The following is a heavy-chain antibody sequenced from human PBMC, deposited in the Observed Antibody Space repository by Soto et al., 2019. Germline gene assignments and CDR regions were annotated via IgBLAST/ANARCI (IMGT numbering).Heavy chain of an antibody. CDR1: GFTFSDYA. Sequence: PGGSLRLSCAASGFTFSDYAMNWVRQAPEKGLEWVSGIGATSGSTYYADSVKGRFTISRDNSKNTLFLQMISLRAEDTAIYYCAKDRQSRTRGIFDSWGQGTLVTVSS. V-gene: IGHV3-23*01. D-gene: IGHD6-13*01. CDR3: AKDRQSRTRGIFDS. J-gene: IGHJ4*02. CDR2: IGATSGST.